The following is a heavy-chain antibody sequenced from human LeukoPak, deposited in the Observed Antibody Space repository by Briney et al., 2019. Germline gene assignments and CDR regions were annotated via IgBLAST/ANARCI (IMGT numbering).Heavy chain of an antibody. CDR3: ARDGYYYGSGSL. D-gene: IGHD3-10*01. J-gene: IGHJ4*02. CDR2: IYTSGST. Sequence: SETLSLTCTVSGGSISSYYWSWIRQPAGKGLEWIGRIYTSGSTNYNPSLKSRVTMSVDTSKKYFSLKLSSVTAADTAVYYCARDGYYYGSGSLWGQGTPVTVSS. CDR1: GGSISSYY. V-gene: IGHV4-4*07.